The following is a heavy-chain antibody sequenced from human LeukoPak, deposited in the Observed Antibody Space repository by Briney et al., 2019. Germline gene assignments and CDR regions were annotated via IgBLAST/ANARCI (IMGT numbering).Heavy chain of an antibody. J-gene: IGHJ3*02. CDR3: ARLPSKAARDRREEAFDI. CDR1: GGSISSGGYY. CDR2: IYYSGST. V-gene: IGHV4-31*03. Sequence: SQTLSLTCTVSGGSISSGGYYWSWIRQHPGKGLEWIGYIYYSGSTYYNPSLKSRVTISVDTSKNQFSLKLSSVTAADTAVYYCARLPSKAARDRREEAFDIWGQGTMVTVSS. D-gene: IGHD5-24*01.